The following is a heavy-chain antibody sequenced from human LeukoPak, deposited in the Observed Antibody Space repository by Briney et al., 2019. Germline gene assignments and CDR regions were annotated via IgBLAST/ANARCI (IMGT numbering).Heavy chain of an antibody. Sequence: GGSLRLSCAASGFTFSSYSMNWVRQAPGKGPEWVSSISSSSSYIYYADSVKGRFTISRDNAKNSLYLQMNSLRAEDTAVYYCARARYSYGTVDYWGQGTLVTVSS. CDR2: ISSSSSYI. CDR3: ARARYSYGTVDY. CDR1: GFTFSSYS. D-gene: IGHD5-18*01. J-gene: IGHJ4*02. V-gene: IGHV3-21*01.